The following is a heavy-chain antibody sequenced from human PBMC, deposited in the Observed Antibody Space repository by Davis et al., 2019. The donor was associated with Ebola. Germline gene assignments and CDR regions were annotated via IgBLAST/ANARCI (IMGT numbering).Heavy chain of an antibody. CDR2: INHSGST. J-gene: IGHJ4*02. CDR3: AGAPRN. V-gene: IGHV4-34*01. CDR1: GGSFSSYY. Sequence: MPSETLSLTCAVYGGSFSSYYWSWIRQPPGKGLEWIGEINHSGSTNYNPSLKSRVTISVDTSKNQFSLKLSSVTAADTAVYYCAGAPRNWGQGTLVTVSS.